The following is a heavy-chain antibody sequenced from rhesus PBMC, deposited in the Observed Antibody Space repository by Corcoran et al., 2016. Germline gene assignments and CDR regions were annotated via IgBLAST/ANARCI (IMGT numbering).Heavy chain of an antibody. V-gene: IGHV4-165*01. CDR3: ARDYYGSGLIDY. D-gene: IGHD3-28*01. CDR2: ISVRSVTT. CDR1: GGSFSGYY. Sequence: QVQLQESGPGLVKPSETLSLTCAVSGGSFSGYYWGWIRQPPGKGLVWIGYISVRSVTTDYTPSLKSRVTISTATSKNQFSLKLSSVTAADTAVYYCARDYYGSGLIDYWGQGVLVTVSS. J-gene: IGHJ4*01.